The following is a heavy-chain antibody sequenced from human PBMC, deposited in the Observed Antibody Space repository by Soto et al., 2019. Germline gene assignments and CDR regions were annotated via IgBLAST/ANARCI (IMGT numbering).Heavy chain of an antibody. J-gene: IGHJ6*02. CDR3: ARDRVRRDGYNGYYYYGMDV. CDR2: IIPIFGTA. Sequence: SVKVSCKASGGTFSSYAISWVRQAPGQGLEWMGGIIPIFGTANYAQKFQGRVTITADKSTSTAYMELSSLRSEDAAVYYCARDRVRRDGYNGYYYYGMDVWGQGTTVTVSS. V-gene: IGHV1-69*06. CDR1: GGTFSSYA. D-gene: IGHD5-12*01.